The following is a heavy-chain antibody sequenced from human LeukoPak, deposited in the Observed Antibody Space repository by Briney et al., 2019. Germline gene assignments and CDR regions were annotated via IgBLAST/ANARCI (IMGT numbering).Heavy chain of an antibody. D-gene: IGHD3-9*01. J-gene: IGHJ4*02. CDR1: GFTFSSYA. CDR2: ISGGSGTTYYA. V-gene: IGHV3-23*01. Sequence: PGGSLRLSCAAPGFTFSSYAMSWVRQAPGQGLEWVSAISGGSGTTYYAYYADSVKGRFTISRDNSKNTLYLQMNSLRAEDTAVYYCAKFYDVLTGYFDYWGQGTLVTVSS. CDR3: AKFYDVLTGYFDY.